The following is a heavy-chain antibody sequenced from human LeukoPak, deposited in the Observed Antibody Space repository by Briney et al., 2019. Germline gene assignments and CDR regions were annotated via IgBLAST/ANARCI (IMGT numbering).Heavy chain of an antibody. V-gene: IGHV1-18*01. CDR3: ARGRMKRVPFTKVAGALDY. J-gene: IGHJ4*01. CDR2: IGTYNGNT. Sequence: ASVKVSCKASGYTFRNYGITWVRQAPGQGLEWMGWIGTYNGNTDYAQKFQGRVIMTADTSTTTAHMELRSLRSDDTAVYYCARGRMKRVPFTKVAGALDYWGQGTRGTGSS. CDR1: GYTFRNYG. D-gene: IGHD6-19*01.